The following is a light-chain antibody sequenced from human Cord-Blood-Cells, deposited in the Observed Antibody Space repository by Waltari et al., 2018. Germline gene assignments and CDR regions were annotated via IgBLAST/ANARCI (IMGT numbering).Light chain of an antibody. J-gene: IGLJ2*01. CDR3: SSYAGSNNVV. Sequence: QSALTQPPSASGSPGQSVTISCTGTSSDVGGYNYVSWYQQPPGKAPKPMIYEVSKRPSGVPDRFSGSKSVNTASLTGSGLQAEEEADYYCSSYAGSNNVVFGGGTKLTVL. V-gene: IGLV2-8*01. CDR2: EVS. CDR1: SSDVGGYNY.